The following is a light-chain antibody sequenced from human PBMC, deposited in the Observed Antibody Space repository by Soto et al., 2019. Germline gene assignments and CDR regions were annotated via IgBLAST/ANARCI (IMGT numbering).Light chain of an antibody. J-gene: IGKJ1*01. CDR2: GAS. V-gene: IGKV3-15*01. CDR1: QSVSRN. Sequence: EIVMTQSPATLSVSPGERATLSCRASQSVSRNLAWYQQKPGQAPRLLIYGASTRATGIPARFSGSGSGTEFTLTISSLQSEDFDVYNCQQYNNWPSWTFGQGNKVEIK. CDR3: QQYNNWPSWT.